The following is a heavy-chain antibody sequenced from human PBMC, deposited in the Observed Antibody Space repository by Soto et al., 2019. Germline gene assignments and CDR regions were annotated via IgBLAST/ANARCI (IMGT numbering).Heavy chain of an antibody. CDR1: GFTVSSNY. D-gene: IGHD4-4*01. CDR2: IYSGGST. Sequence: TGWSLRLSCAASGFTVSSNYMSWVRQAPGKGLEWVSVIYSGGSTYYADSVKGRFTISRDNSKNTLYLQMNSLRAEDTAVYYCARDIMTTVGYYYYYGMDVWGQGTTVTVSS. CDR3: ARDIMTTVGYYYYYGMDV. V-gene: IGHV3-53*01. J-gene: IGHJ6*02.